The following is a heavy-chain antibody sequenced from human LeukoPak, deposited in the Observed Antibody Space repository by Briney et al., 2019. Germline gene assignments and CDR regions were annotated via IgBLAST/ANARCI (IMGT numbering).Heavy chain of an antibody. CDR3: GKVGGNTNS. CDR1: GASITSDIFY. Sequence: SETLSLICTVSGASITSDIFYWNWIRQTPGKGLEWIGAIHNSRGTSYNRSLESRLTISVDPSENKFFLKMTSVTDADTATYYCGKVGGNTNSWGQGTLVTVS. CDR2: IHNSRGT. V-gene: IGHV4-30-4*01. J-gene: IGHJ4*02. D-gene: IGHD4-23*01.